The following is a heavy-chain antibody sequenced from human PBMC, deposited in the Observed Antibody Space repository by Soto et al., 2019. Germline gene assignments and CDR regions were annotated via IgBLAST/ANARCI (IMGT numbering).Heavy chain of an antibody. CDR1: DDSINSDKYY. CDR2: IYYRGNA. CDR3: ARLEGLATISYYFDF. J-gene: IGHJ4*02. Sequence: QVQLQESGPGLVKPSETLSLTCSVSDDSINSDKYYWGWIRQPPGKGLEWIGSIYYRGNAYYNPSLQTRVTISLDKSKSQFSLKLNSVTAADSAVYFCARLEGLATISYYFDFWGPGALVTVSS. V-gene: IGHV4-39*01. D-gene: IGHD3-9*01.